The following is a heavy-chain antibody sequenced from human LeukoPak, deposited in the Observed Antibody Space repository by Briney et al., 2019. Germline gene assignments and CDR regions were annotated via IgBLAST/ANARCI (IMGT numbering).Heavy chain of an antibody. CDR3: ARGYCSGGSFQMSHFDN. Sequence: ASLKVSCKASGYTFTSYDINWVRQATGPGLEWMGWINPNSGGTNYAQKFQGRVTMTRDTSISTAYMELSRLRSDDTAVYYCARGYCSGGSFQMSHFDNWGQGTLVTVSS. CDR2: INPNSGGT. D-gene: IGHD2-15*01. V-gene: IGHV1-2*02. J-gene: IGHJ4*02. CDR1: GYTFTSYD.